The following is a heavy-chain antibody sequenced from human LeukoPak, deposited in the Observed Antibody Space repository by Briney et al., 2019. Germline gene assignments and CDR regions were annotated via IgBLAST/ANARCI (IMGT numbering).Heavy chain of an antibody. CDR3: ARDQRSGFSNAFDI. D-gene: IGHD3-10*01. J-gene: IGHJ3*02. Sequence: PGGSLRLSCAASGFTFSSYSMNWVRQAPGKGLEWVSYISSSSSTIYYADSVKGRFTISRDNAKNSLYLQMNSLRAEDTAVYYCARDQRSGFSNAFDIWGQGTMVTVSS. CDR1: GFTFSSYS. V-gene: IGHV3-48*01. CDR2: ISSSSSTI.